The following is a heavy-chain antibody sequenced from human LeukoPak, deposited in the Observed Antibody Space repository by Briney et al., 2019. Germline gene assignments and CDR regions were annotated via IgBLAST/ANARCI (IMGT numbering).Heavy chain of an antibody. CDR2: LNSDGSNT. D-gene: IGHD3-3*01. V-gene: IGHV3-74*01. Sequence: GGSLRLSCAVSGFTFSSYWMHWVRQAPGKGLVWVSRLNSDGSNTSYADSVKGRSTISRDNAKNTLYLQMNSLRAEDSAVYYCARGITIFGVLRSPWFDPWAREPWSPSPQ. CDR3: ARGITIFGVLRSPWFDP. J-gene: IGHJ5*02. CDR1: GFTFSSYW.